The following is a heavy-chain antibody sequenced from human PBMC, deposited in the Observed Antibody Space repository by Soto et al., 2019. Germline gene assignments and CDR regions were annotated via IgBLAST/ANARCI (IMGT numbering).Heavy chain of an antibody. D-gene: IGHD3-22*01. CDR1: GYTFTSYG. CDR2: ISAYNGNT. V-gene: IGHV1-18*01. CDR3: ARLNRDYYDSSGYYFDY. Sequence: ASVKVSCKASGYTFTSYGISWVRQAPGQGLEWMGWISAYNGNTNYAQKLQGRVTMTTDTSTSTAYMELRSLRSDDTAVYYCARLNRDYYDSSGYYFDYWGQGTLVTVSS. J-gene: IGHJ4*02.